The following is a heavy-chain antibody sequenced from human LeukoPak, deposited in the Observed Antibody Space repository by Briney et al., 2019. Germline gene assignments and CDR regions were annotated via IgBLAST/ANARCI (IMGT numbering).Heavy chain of an antibody. Sequence: ASVKVSCKASGGTFSSYAISWVRQPPGQGLEWMGWISAYNGNTNYAQKLQGRVTMTTDTSTSTAYMELRSLRSDDTAVYYCARDHYYDILTGYYPPLYYGMDVWGKGTTVTVSS. D-gene: IGHD3-9*01. CDR2: ISAYNGNT. V-gene: IGHV1-18*01. CDR1: GGTFSSYA. J-gene: IGHJ6*04. CDR3: ARDHYYDILTGYYPPLYYGMDV.